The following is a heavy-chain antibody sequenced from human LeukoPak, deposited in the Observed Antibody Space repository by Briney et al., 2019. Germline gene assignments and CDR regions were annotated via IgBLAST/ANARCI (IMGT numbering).Heavy chain of an antibody. J-gene: IGHJ3*02. CDR1: GYTFTSYG. CDR3: ARDLEAVAVSGYDAFDI. Sequence: ASVKVSCRASGYTFTSYGISWVRQAPGQGLEWMGWISAYNGNTNYAQKLQGRVTMTTDTSTSTAYMELRSLRSDDTAVYYCARDLEAVAVSGYDAFDIWGQGPMVTVSS. D-gene: IGHD6-19*01. V-gene: IGHV1-18*01. CDR2: ISAYNGNT.